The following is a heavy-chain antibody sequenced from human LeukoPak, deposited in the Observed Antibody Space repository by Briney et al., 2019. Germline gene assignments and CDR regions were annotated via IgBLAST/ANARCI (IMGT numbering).Heavy chain of an antibody. CDR3: ARDPSADNNWFDP. V-gene: IGHV3-74*01. J-gene: IGHJ5*02. D-gene: IGHD6-19*01. CDR1: GFTFSSYW. CDR2: INPDGGSA. Sequence: GGSLRLFCAASGFTFSSYWMHWVRQAPGKGLVWVSRINPDGGSANYADSVKGRFTISRDNAKNTLYLQMNSLRAEDTAVYYCARDPSADNNWFDPWGQGTLVTVSS.